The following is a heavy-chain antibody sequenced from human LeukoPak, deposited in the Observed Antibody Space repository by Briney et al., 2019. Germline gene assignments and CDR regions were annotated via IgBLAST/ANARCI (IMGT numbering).Heavy chain of an antibody. D-gene: IGHD5/OR15-5a*01. CDR1: GFTFSNAW. J-gene: IGHJ4*02. V-gene: IGHV3-15*07. CDR3: TTILGLLITTNY. Sequence: GGSLRLSCAASGFTFSNAWMNWVRRAPGKGLEWVGRIKSKTDGGTTDYAAPVKGRFTISRDDSKNTLYLQMNSLKTEDTAVYYCTTILGLLITTNYWGQGTLVTVSS. CDR2: IKSKTDGGTT.